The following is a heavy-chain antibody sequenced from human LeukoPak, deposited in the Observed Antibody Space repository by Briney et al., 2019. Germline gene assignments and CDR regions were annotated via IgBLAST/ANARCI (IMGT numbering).Heavy chain of an antibody. J-gene: IGHJ3*02. CDR2: ISWNSGSI. CDR1: GFTFDDYA. V-gene: IGHV3-9*01. Sequence: PGGSLRLSCAASGFTFDDYAMHWVRQAPGKGLEWVSGISWNSGSIGYADSVKGRFTISRDNAKNSLYLQMNSLRAGDTALYYCAKDKYGGNSGGAFDIWGQGTMVTVSS. CDR3: AKDKYGGNSGGAFDI. D-gene: IGHD4-23*01.